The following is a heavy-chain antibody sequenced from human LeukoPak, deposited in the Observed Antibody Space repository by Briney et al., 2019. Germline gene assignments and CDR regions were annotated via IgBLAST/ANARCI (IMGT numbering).Heavy chain of an antibody. D-gene: IGHD3-3*01. CDR2: ISGSGGST. CDR3: AKDPDYDFWSGYSGYPLLNYNWFDP. Sequence: PGGSLRLSCAASGFTVSSNYMSWVRQAPGKGLEWVSAISGSGGSTYYADSVKGRFTISRDNSKNTLYLQMNSLRAEDTAVYYCAKDPDYDFWSGYSGYPLLNYNWFDPWGQGTLVTVSS. J-gene: IGHJ5*02. V-gene: IGHV3-23*01. CDR1: GFTVSSNY.